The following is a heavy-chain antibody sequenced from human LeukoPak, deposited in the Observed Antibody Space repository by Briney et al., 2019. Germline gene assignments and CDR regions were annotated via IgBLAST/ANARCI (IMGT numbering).Heavy chain of an antibody. J-gene: IGHJ6*04. D-gene: IGHD2-2*01. CDR1: GFTFSSYA. V-gene: IGHV3-23*01. Sequence: GGSLRLSCAASGFTFSSYAMSWVRQAPGKGLEWVSAISGSGGSTYYADSVKGRFTISRDNSKNTLYLQMNSLGAEDTAVYYCAKGPSGLYQLLGFVLEDYSMDVWGKGTTVTVSS. CDR3: AKGPSGLYQLLGFVLEDYSMDV. CDR2: ISGSGGST.